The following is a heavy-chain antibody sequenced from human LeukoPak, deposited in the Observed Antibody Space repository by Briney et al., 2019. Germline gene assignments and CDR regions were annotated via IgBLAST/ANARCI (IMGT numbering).Heavy chain of an antibody. CDR1: GYTFTSYD. J-gene: IGHJ6*02. V-gene: IGHV1-8*01. CDR3: ARGYKQGGFYDFWSGYIDYYGMDV. D-gene: IGHD3-3*01. Sequence: EASVKVSCKASGYTFTSYDINWVRQATGQGLEWMGWMNPNSGNTGYAQKFQGRVTMTRNTSISTAYMELSSLRSEDTAAYYCARGYKQGGFYDFWSGYIDYYGMDVWGQGTTVTVSS. CDR2: MNPNSGNT.